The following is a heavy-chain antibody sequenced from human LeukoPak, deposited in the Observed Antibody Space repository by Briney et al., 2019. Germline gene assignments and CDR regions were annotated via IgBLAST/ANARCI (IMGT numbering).Heavy chain of an antibody. J-gene: IGHJ4*02. CDR1: GFTFSSYA. CDR2: VSDSGGST. D-gene: IGHD2-2*01. CDR3: AKDYCSSTSCYYFDY. V-gene: IGHV3-23*01. Sequence: GGSLRLSCAASGFTFSSYAMSWVRQAPGKGLEWVSGVSDSGGSTYYADSVKGRFTISRDNSKNTLYLQMNSLRAEDTAAYYCAKDYCSSTSCYYFDYWGQGTLVTVSS.